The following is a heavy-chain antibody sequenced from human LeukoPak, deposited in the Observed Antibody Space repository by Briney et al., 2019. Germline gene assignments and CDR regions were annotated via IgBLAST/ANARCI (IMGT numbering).Heavy chain of an antibody. J-gene: IGHJ6*02. CDR3: ASGRTYYYVTSGYYTSIYYGMDV. Sequence: SETLSLTCAVSGGSFSGYYWYWIRQPPGKGLEWIGETNHGESTNYNPSLKSRATLSVDTSKNQFSLKLTSVTAADTAVYYCASGRTYYYVTSGYYTSIYYGMDVWGQGTTVIVS. V-gene: IGHV4-34*01. CDR1: GGSFSGYY. D-gene: IGHD3-22*01. CDR2: TNHGEST.